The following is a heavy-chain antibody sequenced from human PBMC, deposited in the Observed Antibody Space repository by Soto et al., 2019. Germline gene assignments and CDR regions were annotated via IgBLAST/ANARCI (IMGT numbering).Heavy chain of an antibody. J-gene: IGHJ4*02. CDR2: IYYSGST. V-gene: IGHV4-39*01. CDR1: GGSISSSSYY. Sequence: PSETLSLTCTVSGGSISSSSYYWGWIRQPPGKGLEWIGSIYYSGSTYYNPSLKSRVTISVDTSKNQFSLKLSSVTAADTAVYYCARLKSVDTVLDYWGQGTLVTVSS. D-gene: IGHD5-18*01. CDR3: ARLKSVDTVLDY.